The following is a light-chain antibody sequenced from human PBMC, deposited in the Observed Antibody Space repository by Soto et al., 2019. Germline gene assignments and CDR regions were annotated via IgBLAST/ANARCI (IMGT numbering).Light chain of an antibody. CDR3: SSYAGSSNV. CDR1: SSDVGGYNY. Sequence: QSVLTQPPSASGSPGQSVAISCTGTSSDVGGYNYVSWYQQHPGKAPKLMIYEVNKRPSGVPDRFSGSKPGNTASLTVSGLQAEDEADYYCSSYAGSSNVFGTGTKAT. V-gene: IGLV2-8*01. J-gene: IGLJ1*01. CDR2: EVN.